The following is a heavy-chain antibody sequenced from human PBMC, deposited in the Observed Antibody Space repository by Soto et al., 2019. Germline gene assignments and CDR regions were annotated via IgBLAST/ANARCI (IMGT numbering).Heavy chain of an antibody. J-gene: IGHJ6*02. D-gene: IGHD3-3*01. V-gene: IGHV3-23*01. CDR3: AKVKXPSYTIFGVVILDGTDV. CDR2: ISGSGGAT. Sequence: GGSLRLSCAASGFTFSGYAMSWVRQAPGKGLEWVSAISGSGGATYYADSVKGRFTISRDNSKNTLYLQMNSLRAEDMAVYYCAKVKXPSYTIFGVVILDGTDVWGQGTTVTVSS. CDR1: GFTFSGYA.